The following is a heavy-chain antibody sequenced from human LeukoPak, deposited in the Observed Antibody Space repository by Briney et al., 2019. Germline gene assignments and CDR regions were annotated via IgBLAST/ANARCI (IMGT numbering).Heavy chain of an antibody. V-gene: IGHV3-30*04. CDR1: GFTFSSYT. CDR3: AKELTRRVTTVTPTYYYYYMDV. CDR2: ISYDGSNK. Sequence: GGSLRLSCAASGFTFSSYTMHWVRQAPGKGLEWVAVISYDGSNKYYTDSVMGRFTISRDISKNTLYLQMNSLRAEDTAVYFCAKELTRRVTTVTPTYYYYYMDVWGKGTTVTISS. D-gene: IGHD4-17*01. J-gene: IGHJ6*03.